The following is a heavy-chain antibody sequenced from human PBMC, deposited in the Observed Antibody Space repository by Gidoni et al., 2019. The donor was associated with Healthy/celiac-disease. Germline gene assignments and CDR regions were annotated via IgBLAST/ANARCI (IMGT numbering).Heavy chain of an antibody. Sequence: VQLVQSAAEVQKPGAPVKVSCTASGYTFTSYGISWVRQAPGHGLEWIGWISAYNGNTNYAQKLQGRVTMTTDTSTSTAYMELRSLRSDDTAVYYCARYRFGPSEDYYYGMDVWGQGTTVTVSS. V-gene: IGHV1-18*01. CDR2: ISAYNGNT. D-gene: IGHD3-16*02. CDR1: GYTFTSYG. J-gene: IGHJ6*02. CDR3: ARYRFGPSEDYYYGMDV.